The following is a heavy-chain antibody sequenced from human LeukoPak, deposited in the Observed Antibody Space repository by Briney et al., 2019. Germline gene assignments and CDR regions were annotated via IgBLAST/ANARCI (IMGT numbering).Heavy chain of an antibody. CDR3: IADTPPWNPYGLDY. Sequence: AGGSLRLSCAASGFTFSNAWMSWVRQALGKGLEWVGRIKSKVDGGTTDYAAPVKGRFTISRDDLENMLYLQMNSLKTEDTAVYYCIADTPPWNPYGLDYWGQGTLVTVSS. J-gene: IGHJ4*02. CDR2: IKSKVDGGTT. V-gene: IGHV3-15*01. D-gene: IGHD1-1*01. CDR1: GFTFSNAW.